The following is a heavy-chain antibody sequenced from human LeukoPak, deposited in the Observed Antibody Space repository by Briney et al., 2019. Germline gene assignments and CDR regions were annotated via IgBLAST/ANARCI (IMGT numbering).Heavy chain of an antibody. Sequence: GGSLRLSCAASGFTFSSYAMSWVRQAPGKGLEWVSAIRGSGGSTYYADSVKGRFTISRDNSKNTLYLQMNSLRAEDTAVYYCAKAIYDYVWGSYRYIDYWGQGTLVTVSS. CDR3: AKAIYDYVWGSYRYIDY. CDR2: IRGSGGST. CDR1: GFTFSSYA. D-gene: IGHD3-16*02. V-gene: IGHV3-23*01. J-gene: IGHJ4*02.